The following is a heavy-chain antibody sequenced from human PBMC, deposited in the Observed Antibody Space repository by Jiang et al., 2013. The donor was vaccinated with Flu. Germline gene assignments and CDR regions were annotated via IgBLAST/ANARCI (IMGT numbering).Heavy chain of an antibody. D-gene: IGHD3-22*01. CDR3: ARVGDSSGYTVYYYNGLDV. CDR1: GYSFAGHW. V-gene: IGHV5-51*03. J-gene: IGHJ6*02. Sequence: GAEVKKPGESLKISCTGSGYSFAGHWIAWVRQMPGKGLEWMGIIYPDDSDTRYSPSFQGQVTISADKSTSTAYLQWRSLKASDTAVYFCARVGDSSGYTVYYYNGLDVWGQGTTVTVSS. CDR2: IYPDDSDT.